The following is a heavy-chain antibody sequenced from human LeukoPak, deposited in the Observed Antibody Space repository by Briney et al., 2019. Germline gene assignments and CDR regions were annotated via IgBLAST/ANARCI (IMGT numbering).Heavy chain of an antibody. V-gene: IGHV4-59*01. CDR1: GGSFSGYY. Sequence: SETLSLTCAVYGGSFSGYYWSWIRQPPGKGLEWIGYIYYSGSTNYNPSLKSRVTISVDTSKNQFSLKLSSVTAADTAVYYCARHGYSSGSLAWFDPWGQGTQVTVSS. J-gene: IGHJ5*02. CDR2: IYYSGST. CDR3: ARHGYSSGSLAWFDP. D-gene: IGHD6-19*01.